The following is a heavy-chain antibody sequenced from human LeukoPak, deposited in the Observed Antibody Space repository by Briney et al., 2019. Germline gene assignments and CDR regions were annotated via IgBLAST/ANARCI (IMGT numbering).Heavy chain of an antibody. V-gene: IGHV3-33*06. J-gene: IGHJ4*02. Sequence: GRSLRLSCAASGFTFSSSGMHWVRQTPGKGLEWVAIIWYDGSNKYYADSVKGRFTISRDNSKNTLYLQMDNLRAEDTAVYYCAKYQRQWLPKGGFDYWGQGTLVTVSS. CDR2: IWYDGSNK. CDR1: GFTFSSSG. D-gene: IGHD6-19*01. CDR3: AKYQRQWLPKGGFDY.